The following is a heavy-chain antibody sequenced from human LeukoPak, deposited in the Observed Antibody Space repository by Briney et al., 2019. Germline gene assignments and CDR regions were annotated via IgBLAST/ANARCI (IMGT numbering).Heavy chain of an antibody. D-gene: IGHD2-15*01. Sequence: GGSLRLSCAASGFTFSSYAMSWVRQAPGKGLEWVSAISGSGGSTYYADSVKGRFTIPRDNSKNTLYLQMNSLRAEDTAVYYCAKGYCSGGSCYRHRYGMDVWGKGTTVTVSS. V-gene: IGHV3-23*01. CDR1: GFTFSSYA. J-gene: IGHJ6*04. CDR2: ISGSGGST. CDR3: AKGYCSGGSCYRHRYGMDV.